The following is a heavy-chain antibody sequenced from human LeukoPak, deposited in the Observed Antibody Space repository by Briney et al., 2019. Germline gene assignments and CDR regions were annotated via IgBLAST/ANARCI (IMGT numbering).Heavy chain of an antibody. CDR3: ARDSATGPYYYYYYYMDV. Sequence: GGSLRLSCAASGFTFSSYAMHWVRQAPGKGLEYVSAISSNGGSTYYANSVKGRFTISGDNSKNTLYLQMGSLRAEDMAVYYCARDSATGPYYYYYYYMDVWGKGTTVTVSS. D-gene: IGHD1-1*01. V-gene: IGHV3-64*01. CDR1: GFTFSSYA. J-gene: IGHJ6*03. CDR2: ISSNGGST.